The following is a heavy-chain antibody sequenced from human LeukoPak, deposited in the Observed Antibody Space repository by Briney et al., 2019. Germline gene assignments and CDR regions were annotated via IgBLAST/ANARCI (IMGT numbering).Heavy chain of an antibody. CDR3: ATVEYYDSSGSCYFQH. V-gene: IGHV3-74*01. D-gene: IGHD3-22*01. CDR1: GFTFSTYW. Sequence: GGSLRLSCAASGFTFSTYWIHWVRQAPGKGLLWVSRISSDGSRTDYADSVKGRFTISRDNAKNTVYLQMNSLRAEDTAVYYCATVEYYDSSGSCYFQHWGQGTLLTVSS. CDR2: ISSDGSRT. J-gene: IGHJ1*01.